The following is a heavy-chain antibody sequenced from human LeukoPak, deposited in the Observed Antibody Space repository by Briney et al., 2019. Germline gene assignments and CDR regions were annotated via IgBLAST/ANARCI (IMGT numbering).Heavy chain of an antibody. V-gene: IGHV3-30*18. CDR3: AKDIWERLVLGYYGMDV. CDR1: GFSFHSYG. CDR2: ISYDGTKK. Sequence: GGSLRLSCAASGFSFHSYGMHWVRQAPGKGLEGGATISYDGTKKYYADSVKGRFTISRDNSRSTLDLQMRSLTTEDTAVYYCAKDIWERLVLGYYGMDVWGQGTTVIVSS. J-gene: IGHJ6*02. D-gene: IGHD6-19*01.